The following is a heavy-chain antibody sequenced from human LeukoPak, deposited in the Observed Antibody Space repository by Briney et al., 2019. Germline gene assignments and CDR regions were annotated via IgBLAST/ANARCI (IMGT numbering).Heavy chain of an antibody. CDR1: GYTFTGYY. CDR3: ARDRARTFVGATSP. J-gene: IGHJ4*02. V-gene: IGHV1-2*02. Sequence: ASVKVSCKASGYTFTGYYMHWVRQAPGQGLEWMGWINPNSGGTNYAQKFQGRATMTRDTSISTAYMELSRLRSDDTAVYYCARDRARTFVGATSPWGQGTLVTVSS. CDR2: INPNSGGT. D-gene: IGHD1-26*01.